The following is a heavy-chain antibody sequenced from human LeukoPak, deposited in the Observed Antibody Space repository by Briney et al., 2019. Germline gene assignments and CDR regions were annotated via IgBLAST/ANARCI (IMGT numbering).Heavy chain of an antibody. CDR2: INPSGGST. Sequence: ASVKVSCKASGYTFTSYGISWVRQAPGQGLEWMGIINPSGGSTSYAQKFQGRVTMTRDMSTSTVYMELSSLRSEDTAVYYCAREGGYSYGPPDYWGQGTLVTVSS. CDR1: GYTFTSYG. V-gene: IGHV1-46*01. J-gene: IGHJ4*02. D-gene: IGHD5-18*01. CDR3: AREGGYSYGPPDY.